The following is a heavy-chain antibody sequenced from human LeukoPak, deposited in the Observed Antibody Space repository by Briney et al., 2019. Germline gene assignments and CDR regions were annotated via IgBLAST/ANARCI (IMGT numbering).Heavy chain of an antibody. CDR3: AREGDAFDI. J-gene: IGHJ3*02. CDR1: GFTFSDYA. V-gene: IGHV3-23*01. Sequence: SGGSLRLSCAASGFTFSDYAMTWVRQAPGKGLEWVSVISASGISIYYADSVKGGFTISRDNSKNTLYLQMNSLRAEDTAVYYCAREGDAFDIWGQGTMVTVSS. CDR2: ISASGISI.